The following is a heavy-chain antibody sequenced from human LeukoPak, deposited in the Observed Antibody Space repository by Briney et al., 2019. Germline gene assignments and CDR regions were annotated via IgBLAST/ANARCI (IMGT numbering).Heavy chain of an antibody. CDR2: VYYSGST. J-gene: IGHJ3*01. Sequence: PSETLSLTCTVSGGSISSYYWSWIRQPPGKGLEWIGYVYYSGSTNYNPSLKSRVTISLDASKNQFSLKLSSLTAADTAVYYCARDNYYEGAFDVWGQGTMVTVSS. CDR3: ARDNYYEGAFDV. D-gene: IGHD3-22*01. CDR1: GGSISSYY. V-gene: IGHV4-59*01.